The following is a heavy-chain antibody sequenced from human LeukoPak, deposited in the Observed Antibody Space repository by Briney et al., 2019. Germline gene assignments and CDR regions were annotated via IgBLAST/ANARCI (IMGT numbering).Heavy chain of an antibody. CDR3: ARLWWRVDYYGSSGYVYFDY. D-gene: IGHD3-22*01. CDR1: GGSISSYY. J-gene: IGHJ4*02. Sequence: SETLSLTCTVSGGSISSYYWSWIRQPPGKGLEWIGYIYYSGSTDYNPSLKSRVTISVDTSKNQFSLKLSSVTAADTAVYYCARLWWRVDYYGSSGYVYFDYWGQGTLVTVSS. V-gene: IGHV4-59*08. CDR2: IYYSGST.